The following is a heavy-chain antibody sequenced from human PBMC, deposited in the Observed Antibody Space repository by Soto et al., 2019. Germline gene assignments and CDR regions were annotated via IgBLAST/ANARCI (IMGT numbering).Heavy chain of an antibody. CDR1: GFTFSSYG. CDR3: AKDRSYYGSGSYSPDYFDY. V-gene: IGHV3-30*18. J-gene: IGHJ4*02. D-gene: IGHD3-10*01. Sequence: GGSLRLSCAASGFTFSSYGMHWVRQAPGKGLEWVAVISYDGSNKYYADSVKGRFTISRDNSKNTLYLQMNSLRAEDTAVYYCAKDRSYYGSGSYSPDYFDYWGQGTLVTVSS. CDR2: ISYDGSNK.